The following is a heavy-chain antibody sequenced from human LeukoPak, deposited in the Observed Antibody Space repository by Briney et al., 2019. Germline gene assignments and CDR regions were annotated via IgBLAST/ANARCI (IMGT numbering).Heavy chain of an antibody. CDR3: ARGDSPRGYSYGVDY. CDR2: IKQDGSEK. J-gene: IGHJ4*02. CDR1: GFTFSSYW. Sequence: PGGALTLSCAASGFTFSSYWMGWVRQAPGKGLGWVANIKQDGSEKYYVDSVKGRFTISRDNAKNSLYLQMNSLRAEDTAVYYCARGDSPRGYSYGVDYWGQGTLVTVSS. V-gene: IGHV3-7*01. D-gene: IGHD5-18*01.